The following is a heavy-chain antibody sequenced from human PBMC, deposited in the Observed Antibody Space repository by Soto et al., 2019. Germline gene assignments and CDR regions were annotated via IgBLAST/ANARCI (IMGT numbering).Heavy chain of an antibody. CDR3: ATRPLLPGAP. Sequence: EVQLVESGGGLIQPGGSLRLSCAASGFTFSSNDMNWVRQAPGKGLEWVSLIYSGGSTYYADSVKGRFTISRDNSKNTLYPPMSSLRAEDTAVYFCATRPLLPGAPWGQGTMVTVSS. CDR1: GFTFSSND. D-gene: IGHD3-22*01. CDR2: IYSGGST. V-gene: IGHV3-53*01. J-gene: IGHJ3*01.